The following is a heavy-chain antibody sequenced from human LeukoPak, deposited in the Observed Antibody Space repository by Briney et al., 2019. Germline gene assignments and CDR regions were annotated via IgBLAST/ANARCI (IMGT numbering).Heavy chain of an antibody. D-gene: IGHD3-22*01. CDR3: ARVGYYYDSSGPGSGY. J-gene: IGHJ4*02. CDR1: GFTFSSYE. V-gene: IGHV3-48*03. CDR2: ISSSGSTI. Sequence: PGGSLRLSCAASGFTFSSYEMNWVRQAPGKGLEWVSYISSSGSTIYYADSVKGRFTISRDNDKNSLYLQMNSLRAEDTAVYYCARVGYYYDSSGPGSGYWGQGTLVTVSS.